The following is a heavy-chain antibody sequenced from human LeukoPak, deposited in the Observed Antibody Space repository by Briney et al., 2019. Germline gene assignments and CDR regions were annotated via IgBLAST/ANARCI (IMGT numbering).Heavy chain of an antibody. V-gene: IGHV3-33*01. CDR3: AREGGDTAMVSYWYDY. CDR2: IRYDGSNK. CDR1: GFTFSSYG. Sequence: GGSLRLSCAASGFTFSSYGMHWVRQAPGKGLEWVAVIRYDGSNKYYADSVKGRFTISRDNSKNTLYLQMNSLRAEDTAVYYCAREGGDTAMVSYWYDYWGQGTLVTVSS. D-gene: IGHD5-18*01. J-gene: IGHJ4*02.